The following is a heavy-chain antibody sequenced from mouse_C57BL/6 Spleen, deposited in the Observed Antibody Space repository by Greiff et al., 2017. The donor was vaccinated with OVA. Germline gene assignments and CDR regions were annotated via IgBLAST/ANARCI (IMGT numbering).Heavy chain of an antibody. Sequence: QVQLQQSGAELAKPGASVKLSCKASGYTFTSYWMHWVKQRPGQGLEWIGYINPSSGYTKYNQKFKDKATLTADKSTSTSYMQLSILTYEDSAVYYCARSAIYYDQNFDYWGQGTTLTVSS. CDR1: GYTFTSYW. J-gene: IGHJ2*01. CDR3: ARSAIYYDQNFDY. D-gene: IGHD2-4*01. CDR2: INPSSGYT. V-gene: IGHV1-7*01.